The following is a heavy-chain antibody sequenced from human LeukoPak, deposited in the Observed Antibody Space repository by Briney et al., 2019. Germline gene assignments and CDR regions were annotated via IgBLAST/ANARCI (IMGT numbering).Heavy chain of an antibody. CDR2: IYYSGRT. D-gene: IGHD2-2*01. CDR1: GGSLNISSYY. CDR3: ARSQATAMVSDY. J-gene: IGHJ4*02. Sequence: SETLSLTCTVSGGSLNISSYYWGWIRQPPGKGLEWIGSIYYSGRTYYNPSLKIRVTIFVDTSKNQFSLKLNSVTAADTAVYYCARSQATAMVSDYWGQGTLVTVSS. V-gene: IGHV4-39*01.